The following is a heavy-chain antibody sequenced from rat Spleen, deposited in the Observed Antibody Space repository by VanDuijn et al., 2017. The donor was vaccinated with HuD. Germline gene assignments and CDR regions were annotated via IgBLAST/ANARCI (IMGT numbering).Heavy chain of an antibody. CDR2: ISNARGIT. Sequence: EVQLVESGGGLVQPGRSLKLSCVASGFTFNNYWMTWVRQAPGMGLEWIASISNARGITYYPDSVKGRFTISRDIANSTLFLRMNSLRSEDTATYYCTTYSDYGTSPFASWGRGALVTVSS. V-gene: IGHV5-31*01. J-gene: IGHJ3*01. D-gene: IGHD1-6*01. CDR3: TTYSDYGTSPFAS. CDR1: GFTFNNYW.